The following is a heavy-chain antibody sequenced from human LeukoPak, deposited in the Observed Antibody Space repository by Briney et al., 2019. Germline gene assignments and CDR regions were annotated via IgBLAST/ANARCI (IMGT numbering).Heavy chain of an antibody. Sequence: GSLRLSCAASGFTFSSYGMHWVRQAPGKGLEWVAVISYDGSNKYYADSVKGRFTISRDNSKNTLYLQMNSLRAEDTAVYYCAKLVPVPYYYDSSGSRRIDYFDYWGQGTLVTVSS. CDR1: GFTFSSYG. J-gene: IGHJ4*02. D-gene: IGHD3-22*01. CDR3: AKLVPVPYYYDSSGSRRIDYFDY. V-gene: IGHV3-30*18. CDR2: ISYDGSNK.